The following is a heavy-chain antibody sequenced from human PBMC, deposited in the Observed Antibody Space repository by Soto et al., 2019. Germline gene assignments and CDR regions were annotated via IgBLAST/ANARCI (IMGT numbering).Heavy chain of an antibody. J-gene: IGHJ3*02. V-gene: IGHV3-23*01. CDR3: ARIRIFGPDAFDI. CDR1: GFTFSSYA. D-gene: IGHD3-3*01. Sequence: GGSLRLSCAASGFTFSSYAMSWVSQAPGKGLEWVSAISGSGGTTEYAASVKGRFTISRDDSKNSLYLQMNSLKTEVTAVYYCARIRIFGPDAFDIWGQGTMVTVSS. CDR2: ISGSGGTT.